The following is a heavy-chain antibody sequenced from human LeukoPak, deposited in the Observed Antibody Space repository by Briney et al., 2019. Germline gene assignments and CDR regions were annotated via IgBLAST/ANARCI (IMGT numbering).Heavy chain of an antibody. CDR3: ARETGDRRFDY. J-gene: IGHJ4*02. CDR2: IYSGGST. V-gene: IGHV3-53*01. Sequence: GGSLRLSCAASGFTVSSNYMSWVRQAPGKGLEWVSVIYSGGSTYYADSVKGRFTISRDNSKNTLYLQMNSLRAEDTAVYYCARETGDRRFDYWGQGTLVTVSS. CDR1: GFTVSSNY. D-gene: IGHD3-16*01.